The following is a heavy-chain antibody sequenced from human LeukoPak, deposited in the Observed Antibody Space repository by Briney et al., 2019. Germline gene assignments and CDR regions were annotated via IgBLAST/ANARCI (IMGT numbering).Heavy chain of an antibody. CDR3: ARSREMATNDYDY. V-gene: IGHV3-30-3*01. D-gene: IGHD5-24*01. J-gene: IGHJ4*02. CDR2: ISYDGSNK. Sequence: AVISYDGSNKYYADSVKGRFTISRDNSKNTLYLQMNSLRAEDTAVYYCARSREMATNDYDYWGQGTLVTVSS.